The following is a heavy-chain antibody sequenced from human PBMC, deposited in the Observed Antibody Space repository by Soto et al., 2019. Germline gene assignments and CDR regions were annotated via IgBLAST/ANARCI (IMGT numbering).Heavy chain of an antibody. D-gene: IGHD3-10*01. CDR3: AKIPTGSGSSKFDY. V-gene: IGHV3-23*01. J-gene: IGHJ4*02. CDR1: GFTFRTYA. Sequence: TVGSLTLSCAASGFTFRTYAMNWVRQAPGKGLEWISAISGSGSFTHYADSVRGRFTISRDNSQNQLYLQMNNLRGDDTAMYYCAKIPTGSGSSKFDYWGQGIQVTVSS. CDR2: ISGSGSFT.